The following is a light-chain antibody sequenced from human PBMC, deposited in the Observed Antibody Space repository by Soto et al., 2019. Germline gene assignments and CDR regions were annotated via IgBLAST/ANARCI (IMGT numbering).Light chain of an antibody. V-gene: IGKV3-20*01. CDR1: QALQRSF. CDR3: QQYDRSPRT. J-gene: IGKJ1*01. CDR2: GVS. Sequence: IVLTQSPGTLSLSPGEIATLSCSASQALQRSFLAWYQHKPGQSPRLLISGVSSRDAGVPDRFNGSGSGTDFTLTISRLEPQDSAVYFCQQYDRSPRTFGQGTKVEI.